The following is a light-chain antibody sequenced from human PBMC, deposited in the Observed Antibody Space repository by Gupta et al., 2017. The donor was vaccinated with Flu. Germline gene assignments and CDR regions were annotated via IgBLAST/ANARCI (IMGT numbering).Light chain of an antibody. CDR3: QQYET. Sequence: MTQSPATLSVSPGERATLSCRASQSVSSNLAGYQQKPGQAPRLLIYGASTRATGIPARFSGSGSGTEFTLTISSLQSEDFAVYYCQQYETFGQGTKVEIK. CDR1: QSVSSN. J-gene: IGKJ1*01. V-gene: IGKV3-15*01. CDR2: GAS.